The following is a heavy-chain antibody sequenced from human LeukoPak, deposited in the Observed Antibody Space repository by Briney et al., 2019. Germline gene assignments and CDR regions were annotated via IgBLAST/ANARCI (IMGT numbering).Heavy chain of an antibody. V-gene: IGHV3-15*01. CDR3: TTDGTWGLCADD. CDR2: IKSKTDVGTT. Sequence: GGSLRLSCAASGFTFSNAWMSWVRQAPGKGLEWVGRIKSKTDVGTTDYAAPVKGRFTISRDDSKNTLYLQMNSLKTEDTAVYYCTTDGTWGLCADDWGQGTLVTVSS. J-gene: IGHJ4*02. D-gene: IGHD3-10*02. CDR1: GFTFSNAW.